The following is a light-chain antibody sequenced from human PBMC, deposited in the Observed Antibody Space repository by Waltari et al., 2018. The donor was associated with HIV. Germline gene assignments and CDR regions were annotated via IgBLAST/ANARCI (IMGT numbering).Light chain of an antibody. J-gene: IGLJ3*02. CDR1: HLGKHH. CDR3: QSTDSSGISWV. V-gene: IGLV3-25*03. Sequence: SNDLTQPPSVSDSPGQTARITCPGDHLGKHHAYWYQQKPGQAPLLLIYNDTERPSGIPARFSGSISGTTVTLTISGVQSEDEAEYYCQSTDSSGISWVFGGGTKLTVL. CDR2: NDT.